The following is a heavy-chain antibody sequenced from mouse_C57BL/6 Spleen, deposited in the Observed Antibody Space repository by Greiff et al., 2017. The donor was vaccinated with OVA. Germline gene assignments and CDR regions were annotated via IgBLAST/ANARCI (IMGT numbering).Heavy chain of an antibody. D-gene: IGHD1-1*01. V-gene: IGHV1-64*01. J-gene: IGHJ2*01. Sequence: QVQLQQPGAELVKPGASVKLSCKASGYTFTSYWMHWVKQRPGQGLEWIGMIHPNSGSTNYNEKFKSKATLTVDKSSSTAYMQLSSLTSEDSAVYYCARDGNYYGSSSPDYWGQGTTLTVSS. CDR3: ARDGNYYGSSSPDY. CDR2: IHPNSGST. CDR1: GYTFTSYW.